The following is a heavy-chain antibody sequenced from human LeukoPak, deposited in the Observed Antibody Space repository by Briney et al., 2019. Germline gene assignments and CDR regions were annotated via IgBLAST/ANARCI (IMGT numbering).Heavy chain of an antibody. CDR1: GFTFSNAW. D-gene: IGHD2-21*02. CDR2: IKSKTDGGTT. Sequence: PGGSLRLSCAASGFTFSNAWMSWVRQAPGKGLEWVGRIKSKTDGGTTDYAAPVKGRFTISRDDSKNTPYLQMNSLKTEDTAVYYCTTDRYCGGDCYAEYFQHWGQGTLVTVSS. J-gene: IGHJ1*01. V-gene: IGHV3-15*01. CDR3: TTDRYCGGDCYAEYFQH.